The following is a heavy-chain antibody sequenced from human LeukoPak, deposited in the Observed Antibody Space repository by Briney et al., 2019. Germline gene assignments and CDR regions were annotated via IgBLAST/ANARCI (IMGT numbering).Heavy chain of an antibody. V-gene: IGHV3-30*18. Sequence: GRSLRLSCAASGFTFSSYGMHWVRQAPGKGLEWVAVISYDGSNKYYADSVKGRFTISRDNSKNTLYLQMNSLRAEDTAVYYCAKPTVTAAYYFDYWGQGTLVTVSS. J-gene: IGHJ4*02. CDR1: GFTFSSYG. CDR3: AKPTVTAAYYFDY. D-gene: IGHD4-17*01. CDR2: ISYDGSNK.